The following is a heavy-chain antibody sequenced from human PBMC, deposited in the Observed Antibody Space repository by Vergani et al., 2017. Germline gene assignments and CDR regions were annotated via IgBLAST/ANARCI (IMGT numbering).Heavy chain of an antibody. Sequence: QVQLVESGGGVVQPGRSLRLSCAASGFTFSSYGMHWVRQAPGKGLEWVAVIWYDGSNKYYADSVKGRFTISRDNSKNTLYLQMNSLRAEDTAVYYCARHNYYDRSGYYQGFDYWGQGTLVTVSS. CDR3: ARHNYYDRSGYYQGFDY. CDR2: IWYDGSNK. J-gene: IGHJ4*02. V-gene: IGHV3-33*01. CDR1: GFTFSSYG. D-gene: IGHD3-22*01.